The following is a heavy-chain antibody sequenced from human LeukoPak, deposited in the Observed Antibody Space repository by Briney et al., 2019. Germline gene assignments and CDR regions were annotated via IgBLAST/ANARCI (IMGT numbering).Heavy chain of an antibody. CDR1: GGSISSNTHF. CDR3: ARSEDTAMVDDY. Sequence: SETLSLTCTVSGGSISSNTHFWGWIRQPPGKGLEWIGTIYYSGSTYYNPSLKSRVTISVDTSKNQFSLKLSSVTAADTAVYYCARSEDTAMVDDYWGQGTLVTVSS. CDR2: IYYSGST. V-gene: IGHV4-39*01. D-gene: IGHD5-18*01. J-gene: IGHJ4*02.